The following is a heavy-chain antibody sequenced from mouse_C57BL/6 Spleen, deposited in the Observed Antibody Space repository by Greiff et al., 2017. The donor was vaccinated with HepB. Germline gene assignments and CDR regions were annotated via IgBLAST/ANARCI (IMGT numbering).Heavy chain of an antibody. CDR2: INPGSGGT. CDR3: AREGDYSEYFDY. D-gene: IGHD2-13*01. V-gene: IGHV1-54*01. J-gene: IGHJ2*01. CDR1: GYAFTNYL. Sequence: QVQLQQSGAELVRPGTSVKVSCKASGYAFTNYLIEWVKQRPGQGLEWIGVINPGSGGTNYNEKFKGKATLTADKSSSTAYMQLSSLTSEDSAVYFCAREGDYSEYFDYWGQGTTLTVSS.